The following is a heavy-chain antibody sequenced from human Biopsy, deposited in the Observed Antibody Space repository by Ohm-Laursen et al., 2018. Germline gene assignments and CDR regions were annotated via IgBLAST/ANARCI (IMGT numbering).Heavy chain of an antibody. V-gene: IGHV3-9*01. J-gene: IGHJ6*02. CDR2: INWNSDNL. CDR3: ARDTRWSPYSMDV. Sequence: SLRLSCAASGFIFGDYAMHWVRQAPGKGLEWVSGINWNSDNLGYVGSVKGRFTISRDNAKNSLDLQMHSLRAEDTAVYYCARDTRWSPYSMDVWGQGTTVTVSS. D-gene: IGHD4-23*01. CDR1: GFIFGDYA.